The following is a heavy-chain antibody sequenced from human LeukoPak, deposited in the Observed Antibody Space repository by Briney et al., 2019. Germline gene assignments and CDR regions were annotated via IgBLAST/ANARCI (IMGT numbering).Heavy chain of an antibody. CDR2: ISSSGTYI. CDR3: AREPFWSGYFANLHFDY. J-gene: IGHJ4*02. V-gene: IGHV3-21*01. D-gene: IGHD3-3*01. Sequence: GGSLRLSCAASEFTFSSYNMNGVRQAPGKGLEWFSSISSSGTYIYYADSVKGRFTISRDNAKNSLYLQMNSLRAEDTAVYYCAREPFWSGYFANLHFDYWGQGTLVTISS. CDR1: EFTFSSYN.